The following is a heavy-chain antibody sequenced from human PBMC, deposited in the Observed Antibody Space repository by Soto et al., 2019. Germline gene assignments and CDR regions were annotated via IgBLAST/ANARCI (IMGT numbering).Heavy chain of an antibody. V-gene: IGHV1-18*01. CDR3: ARSYCSGGSCYPYFDY. CDR1: GYTFTSYG. CDR2: ISAYNGNT. D-gene: IGHD2-15*01. J-gene: IGHJ4*02. Sequence: ASVKVSCKASGYTFTSYGISWVRQAPGQGLEWMGWISAYNGNTNYAQKLQGRVTMTTDTSTRTAYMELRSLRSDDTAVYYCARSYCSGGSCYPYFDYWGQGTLVTVSS.